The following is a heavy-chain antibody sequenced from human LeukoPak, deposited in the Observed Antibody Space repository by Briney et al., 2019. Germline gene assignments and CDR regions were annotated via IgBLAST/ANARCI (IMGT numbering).Heavy chain of an antibody. CDR2: IYPGDSDT. CDR1: GYSFTSYW. V-gene: IGHV5-51*01. J-gene: IGHJ4*02. Sequence: GESLKISCKGSGYSFTSYWIGWVRQMPGKGLEWMGIIYPGDSDTRYSPSFQGQVTISADKSISTAYLQWSSLKASDTAMYYCARRGYSYGLLGYFDYWGQGTLVTVSS. CDR3: ARRGYSYGLLGYFDY. D-gene: IGHD5-18*01.